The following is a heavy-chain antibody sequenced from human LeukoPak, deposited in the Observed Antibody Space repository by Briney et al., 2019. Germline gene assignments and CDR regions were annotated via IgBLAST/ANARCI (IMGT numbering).Heavy chain of an antibody. CDR2: ISSSSSYI. V-gene: IGHV3-21*01. J-gene: IGHJ3*02. Sequence: GGSLRLSCAASGFTFSRYSMNWVRQAPGKGLEWVSSISSSSSYIYYADSVKGRFTISRDNAKNSLYLQMNSLRAEDTAVYYCARRLRIDAFDIWGQGTMVTVSS. CDR1: GFTFSRYS. D-gene: IGHD4-17*01. CDR3: ARRLRIDAFDI.